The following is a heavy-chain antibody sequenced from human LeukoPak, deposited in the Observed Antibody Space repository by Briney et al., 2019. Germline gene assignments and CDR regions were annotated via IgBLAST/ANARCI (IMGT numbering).Heavy chain of an antibody. Sequence: GGSLRLSCAASGFTVSSNYMTWVRQAPGKGLEWVTLIYSGGSTYYADSVRGRFTISRDNSKNTLYLQMNSLRAEDTAVYYCARATSRLHYYYYYMDVWGKGTTVTVSS. D-gene: IGHD6-6*01. CDR3: ARATSRLHYYYYYMDV. J-gene: IGHJ6*03. V-gene: IGHV3-53*01. CDR2: IYSGGST. CDR1: GFTVSSNY.